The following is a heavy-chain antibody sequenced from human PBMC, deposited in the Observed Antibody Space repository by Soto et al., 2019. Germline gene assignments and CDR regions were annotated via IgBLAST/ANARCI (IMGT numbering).Heavy chain of an antibody. Sequence: PSETLSLTCTVSGGSISSYYWSWIRQPPGKGLEWIGYIYYSGSTNYNPSLKSRDTISVDTSKNQFSLKLSSVTAADTAVYYCARGIAAAGSDYWGQGTLVTVSS. CDR2: IYYSGST. D-gene: IGHD6-13*01. J-gene: IGHJ4*02. V-gene: IGHV4-59*01. CDR3: ARGIAAAGSDY. CDR1: GGSISSYY.